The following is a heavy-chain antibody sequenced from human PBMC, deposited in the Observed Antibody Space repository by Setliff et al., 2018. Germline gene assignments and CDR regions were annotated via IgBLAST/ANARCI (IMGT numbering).Heavy chain of an antibody. J-gene: IGHJ4*02. CDR3: ASAEVVVAP. D-gene: IGHD2-15*01. CDR1: GYTFSAYY. Sequence: ASVKVSCKASGYTFSAYYIHWVRQAPGQGLEWMGWINPHSGGTNFPQTFQGRVTMTRDTSASTVYMELSSLRYEDTAVYYCASAEVVVAPWGQGTLVTVSS. CDR2: INPHSGGT. V-gene: IGHV1-2*02.